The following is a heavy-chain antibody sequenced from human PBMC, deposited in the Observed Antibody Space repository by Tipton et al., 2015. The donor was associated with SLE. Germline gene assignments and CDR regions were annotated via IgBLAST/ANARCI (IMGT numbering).Heavy chain of an antibody. V-gene: IGHV5-51*01. D-gene: IGHD2-2*01. Sequence: GAEVKKPGESLKIACKGSGYSFTNDWIGWVRQMPGKGLEWMGIIYPGDSDTRYSPSFQGQVTISADKSISTAYLQWSSLKASDTAMYYCARQPACSTSCFDDAFDIWGQGTMVTVSS. CDR2: IYPGDSDT. CDR3: ARQPACSTSCFDDAFDI. J-gene: IGHJ3*02. CDR1: GYSFTNDW.